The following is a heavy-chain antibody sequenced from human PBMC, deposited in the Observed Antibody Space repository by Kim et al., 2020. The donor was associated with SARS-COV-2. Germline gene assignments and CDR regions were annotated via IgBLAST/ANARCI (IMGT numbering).Heavy chain of an antibody. CDR2: IYYSGST. V-gene: IGHV4-31*03. Sequence: SETLSLTCTVSGGSISSGGYYWSWIRQHPGNGLEWIGYIYYSGSTYYNPSLKSRVTISVDTSKNQFSLKLSSVTAADTAVYYCASWRVPLYCSGGSCYSRNYFDYWGQGTLVTVSS. D-gene: IGHD2-15*01. J-gene: IGHJ4*02. CDR1: GGSISSGGYY. CDR3: ASWRVPLYCSGGSCYSRNYFDY.